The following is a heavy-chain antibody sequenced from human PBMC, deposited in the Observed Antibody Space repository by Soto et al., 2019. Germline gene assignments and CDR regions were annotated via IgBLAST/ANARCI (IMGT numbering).Heavy chain of an antibody. CDR1: GYSFTSYW. CDR2: IYPGDSDT. D-gene: IGHD2-2*01. Sequence: PRGSLKHSCKGSGYSFTSYWIGWVRQMPGKGLEWMGIIYPGDSDTRYSPSFQGQVTISADKSISTAYLQWSSLKASDTAMYYCARQKLEYQLLSHYYYYGIDVWGQGTTVTVSS. J-gene: IGHJ6*02. CDR3: ARQKLEYQLLSHYYYYGIDV. V-gene: IGHV5-51*01.